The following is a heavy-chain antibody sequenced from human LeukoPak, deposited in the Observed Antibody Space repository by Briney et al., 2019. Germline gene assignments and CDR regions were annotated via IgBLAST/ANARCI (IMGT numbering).Heavy chain of an antibody. D-gene: IGHD6-19*01. Sequence: GGSLRLSCAASGFTFSSYSMNWVRQAPGKGLEWVSSISSGSTYMYYADSVKGRFTISRDNSKNTLYLQMNSLRAEDTAVYYCAKDRSSGWNSFFDYWGQGTLVTVSS. CDR2: ISSGSTYM. V-gene: IGHV3-21*04. J-gene: IGHJ4*02. CDR1: GFTFSSYS. CDR3: AKDRSSGWNSFFDY.